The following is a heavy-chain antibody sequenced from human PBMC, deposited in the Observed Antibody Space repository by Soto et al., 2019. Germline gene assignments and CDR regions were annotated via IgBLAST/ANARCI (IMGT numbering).Heavy chain of an antibody. CDR1: SYIFTSYG. J-gene: IGHJ4*02. V-gene: IGHV1-18*01. CDR3: ASEMGGIAARIFDY. D-gene: IGHD6-6*01. Sequence: QVRLVQSGTEVKKPGASVKVSCKASSYIFTSYGISWVRQAPGQGLEWMGWISVYNGYTNYVQKLQGRVTMTTDTSTSTAYMELRSLRSDDTAVYYCASEMGGIAARIFDYWGQGTLVTVSS. CDR2: ISVYNGYT.